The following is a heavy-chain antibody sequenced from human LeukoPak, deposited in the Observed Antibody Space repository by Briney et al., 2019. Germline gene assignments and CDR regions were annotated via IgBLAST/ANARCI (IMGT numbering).Heavy chain of an antibody. CDR2: ISWNSGII. V-gene: IGHV3-9*01. J-gene: IGHJ5*02. D-gene: IGHD4-17*01. CDR3: AKDTSDYGDFYNWFDP. Sequence: GRSLRLSCAASGFTFDDYAMHWVRQAPGEGLWRVWGISWNSGIIGYADSVKGRFTISRDNAKNSLYLQMSSLRAEDTTLYYSAKDTSDYGDFYNWFDPWGQKTLVTVSS. CDR1: GFTFDDYA.